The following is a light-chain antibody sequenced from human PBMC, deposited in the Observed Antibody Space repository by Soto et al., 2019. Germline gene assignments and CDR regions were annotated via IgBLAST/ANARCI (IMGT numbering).Light chain of an antibody. Sequence: EIVLTQSPVTLSLSPGDRATLSCWASQSVSGYLAWYQQKLGQAPRLLIYDASNRATGIPARFSGSGSGTDFTLTISSLEPEDFAIYYCQHRSDWPITFGQATRLEIK. CDR2: DAS. CDR3: QHRSDWPIT. J-gene: IGKJ5*01. V-gene: IGKV3-11*01. CDR1: QSVSGY.